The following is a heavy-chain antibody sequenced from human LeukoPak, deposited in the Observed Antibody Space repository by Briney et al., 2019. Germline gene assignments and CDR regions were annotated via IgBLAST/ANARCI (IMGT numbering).Heavy chain of an antibody. D-gene: IGHD2-15*01. CDR1: GYRFNDSW. J-gene: IGHJ6*02. CDR2: IFPGDSDT. Sequence: GESLKISCKGSGYRFNDSWIGWVRQMPGKGLEWMGIIFPGDSDTKYSPSFQGQVTISADKSISTAYLQWSSLKASDSAIYYCARHGLAGCIGGRCFTSFHFYGMDVWGQGTTVTVSS. CDR3: ARHGLAGCIGGRCFTSFHFYGMDV. V-gene: IGHV5-51*01.